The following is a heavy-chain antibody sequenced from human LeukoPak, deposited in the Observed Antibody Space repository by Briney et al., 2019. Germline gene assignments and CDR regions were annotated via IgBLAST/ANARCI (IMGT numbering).Heavy chain of an antibody. CDR1: GFTLRSYD. Sequence: PGGSLRLSCAASGFTLRSYDMSWVRQAPGKGLEWVAATGGSGVNLYYADSVRGRFTISRDNSQNTLYLQMDSLRAEDTALYYCAKEYSGYDFDYWGQGTLVTVSS. CDR3: AKEYSGYDFDY. CDR2: TGGSGVNL. J-gene: IGHJ4*02. D-gene: IGHD5-12*01. V-gene: IGHV3-23*01.